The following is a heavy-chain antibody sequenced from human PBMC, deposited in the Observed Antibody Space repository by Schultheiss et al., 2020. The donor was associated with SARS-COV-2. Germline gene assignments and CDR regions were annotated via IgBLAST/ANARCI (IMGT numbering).Heavy chain of an antibody. V-gene: IGHV4-39*07. J-gene: IGHJ4*02. Sequence: SETLSLTCTVSGGSISSSSYYWGWIRQPPGKGLEWIGSIYYSGSTNYNPSLKSRVTISVDTSKNQFSLKLSSVTAADTAVYYCARGQGNYGRYDYWGQGTLVTVSS. D-gene: IGHD1-7*01. CDR1: GGSISSSSYY. CDR2: IYYSGST. CDR3: ARGQGNYGRYDY.